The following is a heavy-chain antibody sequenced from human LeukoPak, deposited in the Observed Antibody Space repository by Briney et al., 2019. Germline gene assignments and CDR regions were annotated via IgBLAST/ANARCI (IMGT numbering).Heavy chain of an antibody. CDR3: AKDLLMHTYYYDSSGSFDY. J-gene: IGHJ4*02. Sequence: PGGSLRLSCAASGFTFSSYWMHWVRQAPGKGLVWVSRINSDGSSTSYADSVKGRFTISRDNAKNTLYLQMNSLRAEDTAVYYCAKDLLMHTYYYDSSGSFDYWGQGTLATVSS. D-gene: IGHD3-22*01. V-gene: IGHV3-74*01. CDR1: GFTFSSYW. CDR2: INSDGSST.